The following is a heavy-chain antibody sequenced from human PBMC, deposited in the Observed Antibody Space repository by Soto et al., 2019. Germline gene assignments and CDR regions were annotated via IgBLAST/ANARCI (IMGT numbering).Heavy chain of an antibody. CDR1: GGSINTFY. J-gene: IGHJ4*02. D-gene: IGHD2-2*01. Sequence: KASETLSLTCTVSGGSINTFYWSWVRQPAGKGLEWIGRIFSSGSTSFNPSLESRVAMSVDTSKNHFSLNLSSVTAADMAVYYCARCHDPMPFDYWGQGILVTVSS. V-gene: IGHV4-4*07. CDR2: IFSSGST. CDR3: ARCHDPMPFDY.